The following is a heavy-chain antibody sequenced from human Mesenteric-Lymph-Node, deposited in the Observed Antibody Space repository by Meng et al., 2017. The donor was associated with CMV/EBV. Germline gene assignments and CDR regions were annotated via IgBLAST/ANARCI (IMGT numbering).Heavy chain of an antibody. Sequence: SETLSLTCTVSGGSISSSSYYWGWIRQPPGKGLEWIGSIYYSGSTYYNPSLKSRVTISVDTSKNQFSLKLSSVTAADTAVYYCARDNTRLIALDYWGQGTLVTVSS. D-gene: IGHD3-16*01. CDR2: IYYSGST. J-gene: IGHJ4*02. CDR3: ARDNTRLIALDY. CDR1: GGSISSSSYY. V-gene: IGHV4-39*07.